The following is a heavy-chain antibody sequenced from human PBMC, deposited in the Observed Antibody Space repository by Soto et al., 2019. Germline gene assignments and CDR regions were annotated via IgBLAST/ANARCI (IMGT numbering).Heavy chain of an antibody. D-gene: IGHD6-19*01. J-gene: IGHJ4*02. CDR2: IYHSGST. CDR3: GRVAVAGTRVAY. CDR1: GGSISSSNW. Sequence: QVQLQESGPGLVKPSGTLSLTCAVSGGSISSSNWWSWVRQPPGKGLAWIGEIYHSGSTNYNPSLQSRVAIPVDKSKNQFSLKLSSVTAADTGVYYWGRVAVAGTRVAYWGQGTLVTVSS. V-gene: IGHV4-4*02.